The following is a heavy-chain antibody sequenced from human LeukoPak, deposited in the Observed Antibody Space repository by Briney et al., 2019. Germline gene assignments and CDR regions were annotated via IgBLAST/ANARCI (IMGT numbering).Heavy chain of an antibody. Sequence: GGSLRLSCSASGFSFSSYWMSWVRQAPGKGLEWVANIKEDESEKDYVDSVKGRFTISRDNAKNSLYLQMSSLRAEDTAVYYCATYSGAHHKTFDSWGQGTLVTVSS. V-gene: IGHV3-7*03. CDR3: ATYSGAHHKTFDS. D-gene: IGHD1-26*01. CDR1: GFSFSSYW. CDR2: IKEDESEK. J-gene: IGHJ4*02.